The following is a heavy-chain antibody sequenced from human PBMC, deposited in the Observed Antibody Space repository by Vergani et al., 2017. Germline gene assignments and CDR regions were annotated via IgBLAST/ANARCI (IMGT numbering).Heavy chain of an antibody. Sequence: EVQLVESGGGLVKPGGSLRLSCAASGFTFSSYYMNWVRQAPGKGLEWVSSISSSGSTIYYADSVKGRFTISRDNAKNSLYLQMNSLRAEDTAVYYCASYNSGWLGAFDIWGQGTMVTVSS. V-gene: IGHV3-21*01. CDR1: GFTFSSYY. J-gene: IGHJ3*02. D-gene: IGHD1-1*01. CDR2: ISSSGSTI. CDR3: ASYNSGWLGAFDI.